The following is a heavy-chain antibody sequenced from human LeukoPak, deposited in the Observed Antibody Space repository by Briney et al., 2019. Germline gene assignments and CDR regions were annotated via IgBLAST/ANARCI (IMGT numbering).Heavy chain of an antibody. D-gene: IGHD2-2*01. V-gene: IGHV3-30-3*01. CDR2: ISYDGSNK. CDR3: ARGVVVPAAISFLDY. Sequence: GGSLRLSCAASGFTFSSYAMHWVRQAPGKGLEWVAVISYDGSNKYYADSVKGRFTISRDNSKNTLYLQMNSLRAEDTAVYYCARGVVVPAAISFLDYWGQGTLVTVSS. J-gene: IGHJ4*02. CDR1: GFTFSSYA.